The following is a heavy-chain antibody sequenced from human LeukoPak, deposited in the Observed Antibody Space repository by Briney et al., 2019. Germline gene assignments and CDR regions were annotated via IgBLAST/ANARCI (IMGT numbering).Heavy chain of an antibody. V-gene: IGHV4-59*01. CDR1: GVSIGTYY. D-gene: IGHD5-24*01. CDR3: ARVPPVETATTYFDY. J-gene: IGHJ4*02. CDR2: IYYTGST. Sequence: SETLSLTCSVSGVSIGTYYWTWIRQPPGKGLEWIGYIYYTGSTNYSPSLKSRASMSVDTSKNQFSLKLNSVTAADTAVYYCARVPPVETATTYFDYWGQGTLVTVSS.